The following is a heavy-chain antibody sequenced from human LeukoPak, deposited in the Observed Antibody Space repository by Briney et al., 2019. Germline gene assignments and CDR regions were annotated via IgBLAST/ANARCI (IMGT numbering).Heavy chain of an antibody. CDR1: GYTFTSYG. CDR2: ISAYNGNT. Sequence: GSVKVSCKASGYTFTSYGISWVRQALGQGLEWMGWISAYNGNTNYAQKLQGRVTMTTDTSTSTAYMELRSLRSDDTAVYYCARDRSSTTLVDWFDPWGQGTLVTVSS. J-gene: IGHJ5*02. D-gene: IGHD2-2*01. V-gene: IGHV1-18*01. CDR3: ARDRSSTTLVDWFDP.